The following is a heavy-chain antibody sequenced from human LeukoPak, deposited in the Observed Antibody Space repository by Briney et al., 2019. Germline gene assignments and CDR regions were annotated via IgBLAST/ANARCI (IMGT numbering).Heavy chain of an antibody. J-gene: IGHJ4*02. CDR1: GYTFTGYY. Sequence: RASVKVSCKASGYTFTGYYMHWVRQAPGQGLEWVGWINPNSGGTNYAQKFQGRVTMTRDTSISTAYMELSRLRSDDTAVYYCATSMVRGVITLPALDYWGQGTLVTVSS. CDR3: ATSMVRGVITLPALDY. CDR2: INPNSGGT. V-gene: IGHV1-2*02. D-gene: IGHD3-10*01.